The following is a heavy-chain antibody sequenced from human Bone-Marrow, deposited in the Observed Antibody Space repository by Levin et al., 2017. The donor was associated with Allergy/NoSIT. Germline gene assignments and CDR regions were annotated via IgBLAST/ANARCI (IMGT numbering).Heavy chain of an antibody. CDR2: VYNGGRP. V-gene: IGHV4-4*07. J-gene: IGHJ4*02. Sequence: SETLSLTCSVSGDFINTHYWNWVRQPAGKGLEWIGRVYNGGRPTYNLSLKSRVTMSVDTSKNQFSLKLNSVTSADTAVYYCARAHSDPQSKRWSMLGDWGRGILVTVS. CDR3: ARAHSDPQSKRWSMLGD. D-gene: IGHD2-15*01. CDR1: GDFINTHY.